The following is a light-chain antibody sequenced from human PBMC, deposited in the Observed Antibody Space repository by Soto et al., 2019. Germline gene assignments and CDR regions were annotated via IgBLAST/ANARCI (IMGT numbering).Light chain of an antibody. V-gene: IGLV2-14*01. CDR1: SSDVGAYNY. CDR2: EVS. J-gene: IGLJ2*01. CDR3: SSYTSTSTLV. Sequence: QSALTQPASVSGSPGQSITISCTGTSSDVGAYNYVSWFQQHPGKAPKLMIYEVSNRPSGISSRFSGSKSGNTASLTISGLQAEDDADYYCSSYTSTSTLVFGGGTKLPVL.